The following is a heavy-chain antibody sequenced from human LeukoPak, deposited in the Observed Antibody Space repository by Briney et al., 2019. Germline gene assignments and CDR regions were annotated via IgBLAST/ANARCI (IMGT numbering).Heavy chain of an antibody. CDR1: GFTFDDYA. CDR3: AKEGGGAFDI. J-gene: IGHJ3*02. D-gene: IGHD3-16*01. V-gene: IGHV3-9*03. Sequence: GRSLRLSCAASGFTFDDYAMHWVRQAPGKGLEWVSGISWNSASIGYADSVKGRFTIPRDNAKNSLYLQMNSLRPEDMALYYCAKEGGGAFDIWGQGTMVTVSP. CDR2: ISWNSASI.